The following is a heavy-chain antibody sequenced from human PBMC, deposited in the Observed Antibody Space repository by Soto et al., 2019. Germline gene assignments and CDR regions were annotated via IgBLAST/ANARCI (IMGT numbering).Heavy chain of an antibody. Sequence: GGSLRLSCAASGFTFSSYSMNWVRQAPGKGLEWVSFISSSSSYIYYTDSVRGRFTISRDNAKKSLYLQMNSLRAEDTAVYYCAREDPGYPFDYWGKGTLVTVST. V-gene: IGHV3-21*01. CDR1: GFTFSSYS. J-gene: IGHJ4*02. CDR2: ISSSSSYI. D-gene: IGHD5-18*01. CDR3: AREDPGYPFDY.